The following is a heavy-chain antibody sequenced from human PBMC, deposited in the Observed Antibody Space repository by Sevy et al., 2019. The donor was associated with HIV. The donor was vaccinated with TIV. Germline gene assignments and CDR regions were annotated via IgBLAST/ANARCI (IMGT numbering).Heavy chain of an antibody. CDR3: AHETFGRFES. D-gene: IGHD3-16*01. CDR1: GFTFSANW. V-gene: IGHV3-7*01. J-gene: IGHJ4*02. CDR2: IKADGGDK. Sequence: GGSLRLSCAASGFTFSANWMNWVRQAPGKGLEWVANIKADGGDKHYVDSVEGRFTISRENAQNLLFLQMNSLRVEETAVYYCAHETFGRFESWGQGTLVTVSS.